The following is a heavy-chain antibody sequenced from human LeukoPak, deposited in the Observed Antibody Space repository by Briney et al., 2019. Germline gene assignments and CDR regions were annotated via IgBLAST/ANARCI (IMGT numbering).Heavy chain of an antibody. CDR3: AKDRLLAGWGNILTGYFDY. CDR1: GFTFSSYA. CDR2: ISGSGGST. V-gene: IGHV3-23*01. D-gene: IGHD3-9*01. Sequence: PGGSLRLSCAASGFTFSSYAMSWVRQAPGKGLEWVSAISGSGGSTYYADSVKGRFTISRDNSKNTLYLQMNSLSAEDTAVYYCAKDRLLAGWGNILTGYFDYWGQGTLVTVSS. J-gene: IGHJ4*02.